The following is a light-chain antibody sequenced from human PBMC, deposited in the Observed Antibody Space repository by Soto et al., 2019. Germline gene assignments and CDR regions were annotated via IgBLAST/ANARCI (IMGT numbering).Light chain of an antibody. CDR2: LGS. V-gene: IGKV2-28*01. CDR1: QSLLYINGYNY. Sequence: VMTQSPLYLPVTPGEPASISCISSQSLLYINGYNYLDWYLQRPGQSPQLLICLGSDRASGVXDXFSEGGSDTNFTLNISRVEAEDVGVYYCLQALQPPPAFGQGTRVEI. CDR3: LQALQPPPA. J-gene: IGKJ1*01.